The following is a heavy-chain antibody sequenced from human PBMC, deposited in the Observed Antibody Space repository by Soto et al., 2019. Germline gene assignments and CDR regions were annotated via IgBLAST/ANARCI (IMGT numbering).Heavy chain of an antibody. D-gene: IGHD3-10*01. V-gene: IGHV1-18*01. J-gene: IGHJ4*02. CDR2: ISAYNGNT. CDR1: GYTFTSYG. Sequence: ASVKVSCKASGYTFTSYGISWVRQAPGQGLEWMGWISAYNGNTNYAQKLQGRVTMTTDTSTSTAYMELRSLRSDDTAVYYCARDRGSMVRGDLDYWGQGTLVTVSS. CDR3: ARDRGSMVRGDLDY.